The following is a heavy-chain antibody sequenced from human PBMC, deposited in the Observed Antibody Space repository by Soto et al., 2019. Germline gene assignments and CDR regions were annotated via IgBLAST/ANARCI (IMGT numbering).Heavy chain of an antibody. Sequence: EVQLVESGGGLAQPGGSLRLSCAASGFTFSNFWMSWARQAPGKGLEWVANIKGDGSVTQYVASVEGRFTISRDNPKYSLYLQMNSLRVEDTALYYCVIPTRSVRGMGVWGQGTTVTVSS. CDR1: GFTFSNFW. V-gene: IGHV3-7*03. CDR3: VIPTRSVRGMGV. CDR2: IKGDGSVT. D-gene: IGHD6-6*01. J-gene: IGHJ6*02.